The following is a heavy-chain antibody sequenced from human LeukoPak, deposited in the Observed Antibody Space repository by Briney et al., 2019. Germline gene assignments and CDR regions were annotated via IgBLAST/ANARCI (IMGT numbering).Heavy chain of an antibody. CDR2: TSGSGHNT. CDR1: GSTFSNYA. CDR3: AKDPNGDYVGAFDM. V-gene: IGHV3-23*01. J-gene: IGHJ3*02. Sequence: GGSLRLSCAASGSTFSNYAITWIRQAPGKGLEWVSSTSGSGHNTYYADSVQGRFTISRDNSKNTLFLQMNSLRAEDTAIYHCAKDPNGDYVGAFDMWGQGTMVTVSP. D-gene: IGHD4-17*01.